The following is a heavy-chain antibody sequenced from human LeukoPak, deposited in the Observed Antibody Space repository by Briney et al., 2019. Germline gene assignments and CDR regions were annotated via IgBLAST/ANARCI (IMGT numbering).Heavy chain of an antibody. V-gene: IGHV3-21*01. J-gene: IGHJ4*02. Sequence: GGSLRLPCAASGFTFSRHSINWVRQAPGKGLEWVSSISSSSSYIYYADSVKGRFTISRDNAKKSLFLQMNSLRAEDTAVYYCARATTYDILTGYSDYWGQGTLVTVSS. CDR2: ISSSSSYI. D-gene: IGHD3-9*01. CDR3: ARATTYDILTGYSDY. CDR1: GFTFSRHS.